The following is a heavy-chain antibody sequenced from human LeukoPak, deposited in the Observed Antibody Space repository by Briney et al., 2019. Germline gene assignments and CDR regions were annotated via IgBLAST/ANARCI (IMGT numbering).Heavy chain of an antibody. V-gene: IGHV3-48*01. J-gene: IGHJ6*03. CDR1: GFTFSSYS. CDR2: FSSSSSTK. Sequence: PGGSLRLSCAASGFTFSSYSMNWVRQAPGKGLEWVSYFSSSSSTKYYADSVKGRFSISRDNAKNSLYLQMNSLRAEDTAVYYCARELYSSSSVYPYYYMDVWGKGTTVTVSS. D-gene: IGHD6-6*01. CDR3: ARELYSSSSVYPYYYMDV.